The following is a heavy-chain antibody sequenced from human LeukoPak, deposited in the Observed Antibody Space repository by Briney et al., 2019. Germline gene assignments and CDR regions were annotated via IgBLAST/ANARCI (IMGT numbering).Heavy chain of an antibody. CDR3: ARSSGTGTFSY. D-gene: IGHD6-25*01. Sequence: KPSETLSLTCTVSVDSISRSTNYWAWIRQPPGKGLEWIGSVYYGRSPYFNPSLESRATISVDTSKNHFSLKMSSVTAADTAVYYCARSSGTGTFSYWGQGTLVTVSS. CDR1: VDSISRSTNY. J-gene: IGHJ4*02. CDR2: VYYGRSP. V-gene: IGHV4-39*02.